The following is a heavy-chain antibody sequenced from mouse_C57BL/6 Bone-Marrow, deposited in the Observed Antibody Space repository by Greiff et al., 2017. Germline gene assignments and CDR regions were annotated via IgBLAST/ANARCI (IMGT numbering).Heavy chain of an antibody. J-gene: IGHJ2*01. Sequence: QVQLQQPGAELVRPGTSVKLSCKASGYTFPSYWMHWVKQRPGQGLEWIGVIDPSDSYTNYNQKLKGKATLTVDTSSSTAYMQLSSLTSEDSAVYYCVSPGHYNGFFDYGGQGTTLTVSS. CDR1: GYTFPSYW. V-gene: IGHV1-59*01. D-gene: IGHD1-1*01. CDR2: IDPSDSYT. CDR3: VSPGHYNGFFDY.